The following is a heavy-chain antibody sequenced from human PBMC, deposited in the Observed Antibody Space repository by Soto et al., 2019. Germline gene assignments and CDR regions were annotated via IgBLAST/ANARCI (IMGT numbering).Heavy chain of an antibody. CDR3: AKGGAEMLGYYYYFVMDV. Sequence: VQLLESGGGMVQPGGSLRLSCGASGFAFGTYAMNWVRQAPGTGLEWVSGISSRGGSTFYADSVQGRFIISRDNSKNTLYLQMDNLRVEDTAIYCCAKGGAEMLGYYYYFVMDVWGQGTTVSVSS. CDR1: GFAFGTYA. D-gene: IGHD2-8*01. CDR2: ISSRGGST. V-gene: IGHV3-23*01. J-gene: IGHJ6*02.